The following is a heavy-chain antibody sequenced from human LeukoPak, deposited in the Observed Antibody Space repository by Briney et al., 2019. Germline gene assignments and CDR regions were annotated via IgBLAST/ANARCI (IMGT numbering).Heavy chain of an antibody. CDR3: AKLRDYYDSSGYYFSLQSY. Sequence: GGSLRLSCAASGFTFSSYWMHWVRQAPGKGLVWVSRIGTDGSITTYADSVKGRFTISRDNAKNTLYLQMNSLRAEATAVYYCAKLRDYYDSSGYYFSLQSYWGQGTLVTVSS. V-gene: IGHV3-74*01. CDR1: GFTFSSYW. CDR2: IGTDGSIT. D-gene: IGHD3-22*01. J-gene: IGHJ4*02.